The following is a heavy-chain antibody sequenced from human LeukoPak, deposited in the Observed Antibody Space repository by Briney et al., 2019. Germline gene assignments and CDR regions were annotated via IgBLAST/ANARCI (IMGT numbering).Heavy chain of an antibody. V-gene: IGHV1-69*04. Sequence: SVKVSCKASGGTFSSYTISWVRQAPGQGLEWLGRIIPILGIANYAQKFQGRVTITADKSTSTAYMELSSLTSEDTAVYYCARDAPGTPILYYYYYYYMDVWGKGTTVTVSS. J-gene: IGHJ6*03. CDR2: IIPILGIA. CDR1: GGTFSSYT. D-gene: IGHD1/OR15-1a*01. CDR3: ARDAPGTPILYYYYYYYMDV.